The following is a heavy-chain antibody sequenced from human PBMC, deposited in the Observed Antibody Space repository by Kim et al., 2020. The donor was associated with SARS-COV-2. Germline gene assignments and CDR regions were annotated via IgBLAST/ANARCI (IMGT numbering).Heavy chain of an antibody. CDR2: NT. J-gene: IGHJ4*02. Sequence: NTEFSPQYQARVTFTRDTSANNASMELSSLGSEDTAVYYCARDLFHTGFDYWGQGTLVAVSS. CDR3: ARDLFHTGFDY. V-gene: IGHV1-3*01. D-gene: IGHD2-8*02.